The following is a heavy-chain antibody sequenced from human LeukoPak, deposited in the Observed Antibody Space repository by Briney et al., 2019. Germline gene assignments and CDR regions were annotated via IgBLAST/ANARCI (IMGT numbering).Heavy chain of an antibody. CDR3: ARNLRGSWSGYYELRAYYYGMDA. CDR2: VYHTGST. CDR1: GGSISTYY. D-gene: IGHD3-3*01. V-gene: IGHV4-59*01. J-gene: IGHJ6*02. Sequence: SETLSLTCTVSGGSISTYYWSWIRQPPGKALEWIGYVYHTGSTNYNPSLKNRVTILVDTSKNQFSLRLSSVTAADTAVYYCARNLRGSWSGYYELRAYYYGMDAWGQGTKVTVSS.